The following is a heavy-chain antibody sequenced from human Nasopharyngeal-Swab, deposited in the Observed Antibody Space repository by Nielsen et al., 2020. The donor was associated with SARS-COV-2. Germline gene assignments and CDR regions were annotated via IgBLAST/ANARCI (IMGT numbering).Heavy chain of an antibody. Sequence: GGSLRLSCAASGFTFSSYSMNWVRQAPGKGLEWVSYISSSSTIYYADSVKGRFTISRDNAKNSLYLQMNSLRDEDTAVYYCAREGGALSMDVWGQGTTVTVSS. CDR2: ISSSSTI. CDR1: GFTFSSYS. V-gene: IGHV3-48*02. D-gene: IGHD3-16*01. J-gene: IGHJ6*02. CDR3: AREGGALSMDV.